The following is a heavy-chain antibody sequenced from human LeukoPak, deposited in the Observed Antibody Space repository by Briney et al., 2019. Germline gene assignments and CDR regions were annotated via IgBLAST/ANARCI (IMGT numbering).Heavy chain of an antibody. CDR3: ARNPRTPRGDGSSTFGY. CDR1: GFTFTNYW. Sequence: GGSLRLSCAASGFTFTNYWMHWVRQGPGRGLVWVSRINSDGSITNYADSVKGRFTISRDNAKNTLYLQLNSLRADDTALYSCARNPRTPRGDGSSTFGYWGQGTLVTVSS. CDR2: INSDGSIT. V-gene: IGHV3-74*01. J-gene: IGHJ4*02. D-gene: IGHD1-26*01.